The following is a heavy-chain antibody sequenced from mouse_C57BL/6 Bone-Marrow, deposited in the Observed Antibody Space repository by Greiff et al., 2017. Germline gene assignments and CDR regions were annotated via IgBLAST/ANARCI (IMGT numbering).Heavy chain of an antibody. V-gene: IGHV1-54*01. Sequence: VKLMESGAELVRPGTSVKVSCKASGYAFTNYLIEWVKQRPGQGLEWIGVINPGSGGTNYNEKFKGKATLTADKSSSTAYMQLSSLTSEASAVYFCAGGLYYFDYWGQGTTLTVSS. CDR1: GYAFTNYL. J-gene: IGHJ2*01. CDR3: AGGLYYFDY. CDR2: INPGSGGT.